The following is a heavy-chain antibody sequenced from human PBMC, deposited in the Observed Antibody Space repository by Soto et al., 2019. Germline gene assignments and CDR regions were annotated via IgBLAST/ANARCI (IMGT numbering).Heavy chain of an antibody. D-gene: IGHD3-22*01. J-gene: IGHJ4*02. CDR2: INPSGGST. CDR3: ARDRAINMISTFDN. CDR1: GYTFTSYY. V-gene: IGHV1-46*01. Sequence: ASVKVSCKASGYTFTSYYMHWVRQAPGQGLEWMGIINPSGGSTDYARRFKGRVTMTRDTSTSTVYMELSSLRSEDTAVYYCARDRAINMISTFDNWGQGTLVTVSS.